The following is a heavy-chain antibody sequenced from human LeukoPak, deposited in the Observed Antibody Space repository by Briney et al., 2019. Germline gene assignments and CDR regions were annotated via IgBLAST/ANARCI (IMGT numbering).Heavy chain of an antibody. J-gene: IGHJ4*02. CDR1: GGSFSGYY. Sequence: SETLSLTCAVYGGSFSGYYWSWIRQPPGKGLEWIGEINHSGSTNYNPSLKSRVTISVDTSKNQFSLKLSSVTAADTAVYYCARRPGVGGHGGAFDYWGQGTLVTVSS. V-gene: IGHV4-34*01. D-gene: IGHD1-26*01. CDR3: ARRPGVGGHGGAFDY. CDR2: INHSGST.